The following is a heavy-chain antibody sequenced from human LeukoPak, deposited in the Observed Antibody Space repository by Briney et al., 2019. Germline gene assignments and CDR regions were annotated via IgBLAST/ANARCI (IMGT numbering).Heavy chain of an antibody. CDR3: ARDREAYGSGLHYYYYMDV. V-gene: IGHV4-30-4*08. CDR1: GGSISSGNYH. Sequence: SSETLSLTCTVSGGSISSGNYHWSWIPQPPGKGLEWIGPIHCSGNPYYNPTLKSRVTISVDTSKNQFSLKLRSLTAADTAVYYCARDREAYGSGLHYYYYMDVWGKGTTVTVSS. CDR2: IHCSGNP. J-gene: IGHJ6*03. D-gene: IGHD3-10*01.